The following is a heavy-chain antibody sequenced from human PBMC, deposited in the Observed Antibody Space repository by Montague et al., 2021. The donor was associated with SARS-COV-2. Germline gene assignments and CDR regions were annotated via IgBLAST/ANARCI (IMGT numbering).Heavy chain of an antibody. D-gene: IGHD4-23*01. V-gene: IGHV3-7*01. CDR2: KKDESEK. Sequence: KKDESEKNYVDSVKGRFSISRDNTKNSLYLQMDNLRAEDTAIYYCSKNGGAHGLDVWGQGTWVSVS. CDR3: SKNGGAHGLDV. J-gene: IGHJ6*02.